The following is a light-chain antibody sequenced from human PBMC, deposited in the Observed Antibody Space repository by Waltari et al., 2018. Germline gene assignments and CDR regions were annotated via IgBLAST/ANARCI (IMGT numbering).Light chain of an antibody. CDR3: QHYGRLPVT. J-gene: IGKJ1*01. V-gene: IGKV3-20*01. Sequence: ETVLTQFPGTLSLSPGERATLTCRTSQSVGRTLAWYQQKPGQAPRLLIYGASIRATGIPGRFSGSWSGTFFSLTISILEPEDFAVYYCQHYGRLPVTFGQGTKVEIK. CDR2: GAS. CDR1: QSVGRT.